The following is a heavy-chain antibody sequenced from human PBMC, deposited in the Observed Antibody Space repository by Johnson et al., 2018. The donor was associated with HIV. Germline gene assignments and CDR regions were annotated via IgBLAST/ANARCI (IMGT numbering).Heavy chain of an antibody. Sequence: VQLVESGGGLLKPGGSLRLSCAASGFTFTNAWMTWIRQAPGKGLEWVGRVKSKTDGGTIDYAAPVKGRFTISRDDSKNTLYLQMNSLRAEDTALYYCAKGCGSAMVPFAFDIWGQGTMVTVSS. CDR3: AKGCGSAMVPFAFDI. CDR2: VKSKTDGGTI. D-gene: IGHD5-18*01. J-gene: IGHJ3*02. V-gene: IGHV3-15*05. CDR1: GFTFTNAW.